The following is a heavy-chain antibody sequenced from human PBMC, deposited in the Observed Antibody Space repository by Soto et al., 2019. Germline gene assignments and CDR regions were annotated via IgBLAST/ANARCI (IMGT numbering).Heavy chain of an antibody. CDR2: IYYSGST. V-gene: IGHV4-61*01. D-gene: IGHD3-22*01. J-gene: IGHJ4*02. CDR3: ARNDNSGLDY. CDR1: GGSVSSGSYY. Sequence: TSETLSLTCTVSGGSVSSGSYYWSWIRQPPGKGLEWIGYIYYSGSTNYNPSLKSRVTISVDTSKNQFSLKLSSVTAADTAVYYCARNDNSGLDYWGQGTLVTVSS.